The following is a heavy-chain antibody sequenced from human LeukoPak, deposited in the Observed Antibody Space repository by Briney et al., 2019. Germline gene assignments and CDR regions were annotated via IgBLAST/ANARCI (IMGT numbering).Heavy chain of an antibody. D-gene: IGHD5-18*01. CDR1: GGTFSSYV. Sequence: SVKVSCKASGGTFSSYVISWVRQAPGQGLEWMGGIIPIFGTANYAQKFQGRVAITTDESTSTAYMELSSLRSEDTAVYYCARGYVDTAMVPQDMDVWGKGTTVTVSS. CDR3: ARGYVDTAMVPQDMDV. V-gene: IGHV1-69*05. J-gene: IGHJ6*03. CDR2: IIPIFGTA.